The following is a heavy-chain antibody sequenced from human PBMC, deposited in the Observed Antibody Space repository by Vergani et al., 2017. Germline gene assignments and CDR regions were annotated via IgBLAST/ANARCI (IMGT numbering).Heavy chain of an antibody. CDR2: IIPILGIA. J-gene: IGHJ5*02. D-gene: IGHD1-26*01. CDR3: ARDLSGSYYAGFDP. Sequence: QVQLVQSGAEVKKPGSSVKVSCKASGGTFSSYTISWVRQAPGQGLEWMGRIIPILGIANYAQKFQGRVTITADKSTSTAYMGLSSLRSEDTAVYYCARDLSGSYYAGFDPWGQGTLVTVSS. V-gene: IGHV1-69*08. CDR1: GGTFSSYT.